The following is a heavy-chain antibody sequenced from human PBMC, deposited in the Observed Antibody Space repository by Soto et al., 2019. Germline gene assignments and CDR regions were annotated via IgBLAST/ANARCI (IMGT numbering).Heavy chain of an antibody. D-gene: IGHD2-2*01. J-gene: IGHJ6*02. CDR1: GFTFSTYT. V-gene: IGHV3-21*01. CDR3: ATAWCSSPSCPNYDYAPLYGMDV. Sequence: GGSLRLSCAASGFTFSTYTMNWVRQAPGKGLEWVSSISRSSIYIYYADSVKGRFTISRDNAKNSLYLQMNSLRAEDTAVYYCATAWCSSPSCPNYDYAPLYGMDVWGQGTTVTVSS. CDR2: ISRSSIYI.